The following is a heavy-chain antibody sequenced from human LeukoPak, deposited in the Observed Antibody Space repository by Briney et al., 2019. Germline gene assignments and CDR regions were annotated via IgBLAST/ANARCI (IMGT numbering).Heavy chain of an antibody. V-gene: IGHV4-34*01. CDR2: FNHSGST. D-gene: IGHD3-22*01. CDR1: GGSFSGYY. J-gene: IGHJ4*02. Sequence: PSETLSLTCAVYGGSFSGYYWSWIRQPPGKGLEWIGEFNHSGSTNYNPSLKSRVTISVDTSKNQFSLKLSSVTAADTAVYYCARIHYYDSSGYYFDYWGQGTLVTVSS. CDR3: ARIHYYDSSGYYFDY.